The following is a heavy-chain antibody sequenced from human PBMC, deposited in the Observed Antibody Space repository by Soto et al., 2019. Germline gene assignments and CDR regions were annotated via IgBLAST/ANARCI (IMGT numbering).Heavy chain of an antibody. CDR2: VNHSGNT. D-gene: IGHD1-26*01. J-gene: IGHJ4*02. CDR3: ARDPGTRVYYFDY. Sequence: PSETLSLTCAVYVGSFNDYYWTWIRQPPGKGLEWIGEVNHSGNTNCNPSLKSRVTVSFDMSKNQFSLRLSSVTAEDTAMYYCARDPGTRVYYFDYWGQGTQVTVSS. V-gene: IGHV4-34*01. CDR1: VGSFNDYY.